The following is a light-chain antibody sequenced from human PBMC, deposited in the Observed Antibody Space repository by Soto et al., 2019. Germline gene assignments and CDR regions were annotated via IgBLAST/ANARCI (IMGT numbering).Light chain of an antibody. J-gene: IGKJ1*01. CDR1: QSISTW. Sequence: DIQMTQSPSTLSASVGDRVTITCRASQSISTWLAWYQQEPGKAHKLLSHKASSLQSGVPSRFSGSGSGTDFNLSISSLHPDDFATDYCQQYNSNAPPFVHGTRVEIK. V-gene: IGKV1-5*03. CDR3: QQYNSNAPP. CDR2: KAS.